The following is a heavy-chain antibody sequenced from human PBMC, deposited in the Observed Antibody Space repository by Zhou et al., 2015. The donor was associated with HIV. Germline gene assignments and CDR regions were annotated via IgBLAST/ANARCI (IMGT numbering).Heavy chain of an antibody. CDR2: IIPIFGTA. J-gene: IGHJ6*03. Sequence: QVQLVQSGAEVKKPGSSVKVSCKASGGTFSSYAISWVRQAPGQGLEWMGGIIPIFGTANYAQKFQGRVTITADESTSTAYMELSSLRSEDTAVYYCARPTVVPAAMSRGAYYYYYMDVWGKGTTVTVSS. V-gene: IGHV1-69*01. CDR3: ARPTVVPAAMSRGAYYYYYMDV. D-gene: IGHD2-2*01. CDR1: GGTFSSYA.